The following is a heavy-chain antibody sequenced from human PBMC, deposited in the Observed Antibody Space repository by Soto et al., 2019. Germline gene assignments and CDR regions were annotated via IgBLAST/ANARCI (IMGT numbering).Heavy chain of an antibody. CDR2: INSDSGDT. D-gene: IGHD3-10*01. Sequence: QVHLVQSGAEVKKPGASVKVSCETSGYKFSAYYIHWVRQTPGQGLEWMGWINSDSGDTKYAQKFQGRVTMTRDMSKSVAYMELSRLTSDDRAVYYCARDRRASGTYDGMDVWGQGTPVAVS. J-gene: IGHJ6*02. V-gene: IGHV1-2*02. CDR1: GYKFSAYY. CDR3: ARDRRASGTYDGMDV.